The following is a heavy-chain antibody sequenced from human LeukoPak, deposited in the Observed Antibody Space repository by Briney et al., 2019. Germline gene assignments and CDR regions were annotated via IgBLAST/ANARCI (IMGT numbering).Heavy chain of an antibody. J-gene: IGHJ4*02. CDR3: ARSYYDYGDFKDDY. D-gene: IGHD4-17*01. CDR2: ISYDGSNK. CDR1: GFTFSSYA. Sequence: GGSLRLSCAASGFTFSSYAMHWVRQAPGKGLEWVAVISYDGSNKYYADSVEGRFTISRDNSKNTLYLQMNSLRAEDTAVYYCARSYYDYGDFKDDYWGQGTLVTVSS. V-gene: IGHV3-30*04.